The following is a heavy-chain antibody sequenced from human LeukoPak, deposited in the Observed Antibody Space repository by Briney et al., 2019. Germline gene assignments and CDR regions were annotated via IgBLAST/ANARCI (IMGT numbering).Heavy chain of an antibody. CDR2: MNPNSGNT. CDR3: ARIGPAATLFDY. J-gene: IGHJ4*02. V-gene: IGHV1-8*01. D-gene: IGHD2-2*01. Sequence: GASVKVSCKASGYTFTSYDINWVRQATGQGLEWMGWMNPNSGNTGYAQKFQGRVTMTRNTSISTAYMELSSLRSEDTAVYYCARIGPAATLFDYWGQGTLVTVSS. CDR1: GYTFTSYD.